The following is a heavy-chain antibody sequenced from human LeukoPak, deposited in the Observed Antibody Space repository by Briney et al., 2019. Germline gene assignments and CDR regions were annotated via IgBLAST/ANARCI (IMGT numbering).Heavy chain of an antibody. D-gene: IGHD3-22*01. J-gene: IGHJ4*02. Sequence: PGGSLRLSCAASGFTFSSYEMNWVRKAPGKGLEWVSYISSSGSTIYYADSVKGRFTISRDNAKNSLYLQMNSLRAEDTAVYYCARTMIVVVHPYDYWGQGTLVTVSS. V-gene: IGHV3-48*03. CDR2: ISSSGSTI. CDR1: GFTFSSYE. CDR3: ARTMIVVVHPYDY.